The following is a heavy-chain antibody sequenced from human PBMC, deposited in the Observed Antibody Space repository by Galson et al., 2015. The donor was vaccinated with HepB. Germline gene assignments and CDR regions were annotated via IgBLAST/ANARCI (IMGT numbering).Heavy chain of an antibody. J-gene: IGHJ4*02. CDR2: ISYDGSNK. CDR3: ARDRGYVDYLDY. Sequence: SLRLSCAASGFTFSSFAMHWVRQAPGKGLEWVAVISYDGSNKYYSDSVKGRFTISRDNSKNTLYLQVNSLRAEDTAVYYCARDRGYVDYLDYWGQGDLVTVSS. D-gene: IGHD4-17*01. V-gene: IGHV3-30*04. CDR1: GFTFSSFA.